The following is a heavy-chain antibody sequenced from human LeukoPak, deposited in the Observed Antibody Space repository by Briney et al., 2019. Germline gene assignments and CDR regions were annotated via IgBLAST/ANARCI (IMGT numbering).Heavy chain of an antibody. CDR1: EFDFSSHA. V-gene: IGHV3-23*01. CDR3: AKLGGSFKHDY. Sequence: GGSLRLSCAASEFDFSSHAMTWVRQAPGKGLEWVSAISISGSKTYYADSVKGRFTISRDNSKNTLYLQMNSLRAEDTAVYYCAKLGGSFKHDYWGHGTPVTVSS. CDR2: ISISGSKT. D-gene: IGHD1-26*01. J-gene: IGHJ4*01.